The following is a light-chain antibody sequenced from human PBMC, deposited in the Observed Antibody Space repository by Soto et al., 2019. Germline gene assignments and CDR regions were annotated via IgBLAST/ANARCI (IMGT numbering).Light chain of an antibody. CDR2: TNS. Sequence: QSVLTQPPSASGAPGQRVTISCAGSNSNIGSNTVKWYQQLPGTAPKLLIYTNSQPPSGVPDRFSGSKSGTSASLAISGLQSEDEADYYCSAWDDSLSGLVFGTGTKLTVL. CDR1: NSNIGSNT. CDR3: SAWDDSLSGLV. J-gene: IGLJ1*01. V-gene: IGLV1-44*01.